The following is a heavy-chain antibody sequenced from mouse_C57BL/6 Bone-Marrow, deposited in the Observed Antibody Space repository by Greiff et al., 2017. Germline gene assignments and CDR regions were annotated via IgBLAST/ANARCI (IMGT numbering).Heavy chain of an antibody. CDR1: GFTFSDAW. J-gene: IGHJ4*01. D-gene: IGHD2-1*01. CDR2: IRNKANHHAT. CDR3: TLYGNLYAMDY. Sequence: EVKLQESGGGLVQPGGSMTLSCAASGFTFSDAWMDWVRQSPEKGLEWVAEIRNKANHHATYYAESVKVRFTISRDDFKSSVYLQMNSLRAEDTGIYYCTLYGNLYAMDYWGQGTSVTVSS. V-gene: IGHV6-6*01.